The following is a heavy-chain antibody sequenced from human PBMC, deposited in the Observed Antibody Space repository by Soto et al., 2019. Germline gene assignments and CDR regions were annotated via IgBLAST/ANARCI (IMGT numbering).Heavy chain of an antibody. Sequence: TLSLTCTVSGGSISSGDYYWSWIRQPPGKGLEWIGYIYYSGSTYYNPSLKSRVTISVDTSKNQFSLKLSSVTAADTAVYYCARRTILGTGGWYFDLWGRGTLVTVSS. CDR3: ARRTILGTGGWYFDL. CDR1: GGSISSGDYY. J-gene: IGHJ2*01. D-gene: IGHD1-1*01. V-gene: IGHV4-30-4*01. CDR2: IYYSGST.